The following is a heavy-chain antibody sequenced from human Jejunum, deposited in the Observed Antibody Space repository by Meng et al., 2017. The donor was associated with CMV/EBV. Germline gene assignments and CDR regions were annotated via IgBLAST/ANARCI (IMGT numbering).Heavy chain of an antibody. J-gene: IGHJ5*02. D-gene: IGHD5-12*01. Sequence: ASGFSFSNYEITWVRQAPGKGLEWVSFISSGGGPQYHADSVKGRFTISSGSAKNSLYLQMNGLRIEDTAIYYCARSKVAMGFDLWDQGTLVTVSS. CDR3: ARSKVAMGFDL. CDR1: GFSFSNYE. V-gene: IGHV3-48*03. CDR2: ISSGGGPQ.